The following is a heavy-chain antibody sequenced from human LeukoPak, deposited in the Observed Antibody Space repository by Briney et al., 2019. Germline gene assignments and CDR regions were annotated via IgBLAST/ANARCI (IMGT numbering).Heavy chain of an antibody. CDR3: ARGYSGSYWVNYYYYYMDV. D-gene: IGHD1-26*01. Sequence: ASVKVSCKASGYTFTSYDINWVRQATGQGLEWMGWMNPNSGNTGYAQKFQGRVTMTRNTSISTAYMELSSLRSEDTAVYYCARGYSGSYWVNYYYYYMDVWGKGTTVTVSS. J-gene: IGHJ6*03. CDR1: GYTFTSYD. V-gene: IGHV1-8*01. CDR2: MNPNSGNT.